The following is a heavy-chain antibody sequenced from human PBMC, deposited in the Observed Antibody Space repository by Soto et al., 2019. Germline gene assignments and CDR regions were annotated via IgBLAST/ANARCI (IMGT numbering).Heavy chain of an antibody. D-gene: IGHD3-10*02. V-gene: IGHV5-51*04. CDR2: IYPVDSDT. J-gene: IGHJ6*02. Sequence: GESLKISCQGSGYSFPNFWIGWVRQMPGKGLEWMGIIYPVDSDTRYNPSFQGQVTISVDKPTSTAYIEWNSLKASDTAMYYCARSSHDVLLGMDVWGQGXTVTVSS. CDR1: GYSFPNFW. CDR3: ARSSHDVLLGMDV.